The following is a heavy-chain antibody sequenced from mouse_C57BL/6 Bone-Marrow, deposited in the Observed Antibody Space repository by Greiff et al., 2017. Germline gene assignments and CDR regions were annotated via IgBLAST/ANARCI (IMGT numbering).Heavy chain of an antibody. J-gene: IGHJ4*01. CDR2: ISNLAYSI. Sequence: EVKLMESGGGLVQPGGSLKLSCAASGFTFSDYGMAWVRQAPRKGPEWVAFISNLAYSIYSADTVTGRFTLSRGTAKNPLYLERSSMCSEDTAMYYCGKIYYDYDGLGDYAMDGWGQGTSVTVSS. V-gene: IGHV5-15*01. CDR3: GKIYYDYDGLGDYAMDG. D-gene: IGHD2-4*01. CDR1: GFTFSDYG.